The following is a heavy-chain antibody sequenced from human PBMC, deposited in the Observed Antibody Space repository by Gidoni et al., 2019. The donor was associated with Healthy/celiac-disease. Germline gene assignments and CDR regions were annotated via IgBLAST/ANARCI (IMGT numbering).Heavy chain of an antibody. CDR2: ISAYNGNT. V-gene: IGHV1-18*01. Sequence: QVQLVQSGAEVKKPGASVKVSCKASGYPFTSYGISWVRQAPGQGLEWMGWISAYNGNTNYAQKLQGRVTMTTDTSTSTAYMELRSLRSDDTAVYYCARDVVVVAATPFYGMDVWGQGTTVTVSS. D-gene: IGHD2-15*01. J-gene: IGHJ6*02. CDR1: GYPFTSYG. CDR3: ARDVVVVAATPFYGMDV.